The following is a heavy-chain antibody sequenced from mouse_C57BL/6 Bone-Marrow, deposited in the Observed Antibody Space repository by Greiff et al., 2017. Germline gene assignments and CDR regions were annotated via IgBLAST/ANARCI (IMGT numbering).Heavy chain of an antibody. CDR1: GFTFSDYG. Sequence: EVHLVESGGGLVKPGGSLKLSCAASGFTFSDYGMHLVRQAPEKGLEWVAYISSGSSTIYYADTVKGRFTISRDNAKNTLFLQMTSLRSEDTAMYYCARWLLRWYFDVWGTGTTVTVSS. V-gene: IGHV5-17*01. D-gene: IGHD2-3*01. J-gene: IGHJ1*03. CDR3: ARWLLRWYFDV. CDR2: ISSGSSTI.